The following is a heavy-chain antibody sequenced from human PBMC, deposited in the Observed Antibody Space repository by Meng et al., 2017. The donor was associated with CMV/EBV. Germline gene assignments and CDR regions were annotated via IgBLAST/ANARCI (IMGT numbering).Heavy chain of an antibody. CDR3: AKDIANYYDSSGDLDY. CDR2: ISWNSGSI. CDR1: GFTFDDYA. D-gene: IGHD3-22*01. J-gene: IGHJ4*02. Sequence: SLKISCAASGFTFDDYAMHWVRQAPGKGLEWVSGISWNSGSIGYADSVKGRFTISRDNAKNSLYLQMNSLRAEDTASYYCAKDIANYYDSSGDLDYWGQGTLVTVSS. V-gene: IGHV3-9*01.